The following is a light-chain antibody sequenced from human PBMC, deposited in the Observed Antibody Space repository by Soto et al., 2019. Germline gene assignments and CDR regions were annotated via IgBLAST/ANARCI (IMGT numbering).Light chain of an antibody. Sequence: EIVLTQSPGTLSFSAGERATLSCRASQRVNSRYLAWYQQKPGQAPRLLIYGVSNRATGIPDRFSGSGSGTDFTLTISSLQPDDFATYYCQHYNSYSEAFGQGTKVELK. CDR2: GVS. CDR1: QRVNSRY. J-gene: IGKJ1*01. V-gene: IGKV3-20*01. CDR3: QHYNSYSEA.